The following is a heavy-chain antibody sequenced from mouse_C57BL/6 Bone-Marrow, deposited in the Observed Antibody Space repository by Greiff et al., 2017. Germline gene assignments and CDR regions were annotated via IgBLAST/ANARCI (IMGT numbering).Heavy chain of an antibody. Sequence: EVKLVESGGDLVKPGGSLKLSCAASGFTFSSYGMSWVRQTPDKRLEWVATISSGGSYTYYPDSVKGRFTISRDNAKNTLYLQMSSLKSEDTAMYYCARPYYSSFFDYWGQGTTLTVSS. V-gene: IGHV5-6*01. D-gene: IGHD2-5*01. CDR3: ARPYYSSFFDY. CDR1: GFTFSSYG. J-gene: IGHJ2*01. CDR2: ISSGGSYT.